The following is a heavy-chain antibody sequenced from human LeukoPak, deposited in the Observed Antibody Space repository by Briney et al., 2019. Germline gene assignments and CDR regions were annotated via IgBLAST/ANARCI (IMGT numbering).Heavy chain of an antibody. CDR2: INHSGST. Sequence: SETLSLTCAVYGGSFSGYYWSWIRQPPGKGLEWIGEINHSGSTNYNPSLKSRVTISVDTSKNQFSLKLSSVTAADTAVYYCARGLIDIVVVPAASQKLDFGYWGQGTLVTVSS. J-gene: IGHJ4*02. V-gene: IGHV4-34*01. CDR3: ARGLIDIVVVPAASQKLDFGY. CDR1: GGSFSGYY. D-gene: IGHD2-2*01.